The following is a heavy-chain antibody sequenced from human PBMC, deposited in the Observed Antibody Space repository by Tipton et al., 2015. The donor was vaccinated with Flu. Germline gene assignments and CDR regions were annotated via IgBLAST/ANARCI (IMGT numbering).Heavy chain of an antibody. CDR3: AKRGGNNNWKPLDF. CDR1: GYSFSSNW. D-gene: IGHD1-1*01. Sequence: QLVQSGAEVKKPGESLKISCKGSGYSFSSNWIAWVRQMPRKGLEWMGVIYPSDSDTRYSPSFQGQVTISADKSISTAFLQWSSLKASDSGMYYCAKRGGNNNWKPLDFWDQGTLVTVSS. J-gene: IGHJ4*02. V-gene: IGHV5-51*03. CDR2: IYPSDSDT.